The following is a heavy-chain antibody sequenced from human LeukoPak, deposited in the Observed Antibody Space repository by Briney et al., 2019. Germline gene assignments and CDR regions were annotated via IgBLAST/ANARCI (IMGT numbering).Heavy chain of an antibody. CDR1: GFIVSSNY. D-gene: IGHD3-10*01. Sequence: PGGSLRLSCAASGFIVSSNYMSWVRQAPGKGLEWVSVIYSGGSTYYADSVKGRFTISRDNSKNTLYLQMNSLRAEDTAVYYCARDGYGSGSYNDYWGQGTLVTVSS. CDR2: IYSGGST. J-gene: IGHJ4*02. CDR3: ARDGYGSGSYNDY. V-gene: IGHV3-66*01.